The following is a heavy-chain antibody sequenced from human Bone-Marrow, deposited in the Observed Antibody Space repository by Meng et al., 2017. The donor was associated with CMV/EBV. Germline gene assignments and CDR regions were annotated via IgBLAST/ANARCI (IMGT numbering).Heavy chain of an antibody. V-gene: IGHV1-2*02. D-gene: IGHD1-14*01. CDR1: GGTFSSYT. J-gene: IGHJ6*02. Sequence: ASVKVSCKASGGTFSSYTINWVRQATGQGLEWMGWISPNSGGTNYAQKFEGRVTMTRDTSISTTYMELSRLRSDDTAVYYCARVFRGYYGMDVWGQGTTVTVSS. CDR2: ISPNSGGT. CDR3: ARVFRGYYGMDV.